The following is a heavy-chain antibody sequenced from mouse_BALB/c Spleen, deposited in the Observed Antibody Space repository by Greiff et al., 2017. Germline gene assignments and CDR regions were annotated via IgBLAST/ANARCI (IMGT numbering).Heavy chain of an antibody. CDR3: TRDDQFAY. CDR2: ISSGGSYT. V-gene: IGHV5-6-4*01. Sequence: EVKVVESGGGLVKPGGSLKLSCAASGFTFSSYIMSWVRQTPEKRLEWVATISSGGSYTYYPDSVKGRFTISRDNAKSTLYLQMGSLKSEDTAMYYCTRDDQFAYWGQGTLVTVSA. J-gene: IGHJ3*01. CDR1: GFTFSSYI.